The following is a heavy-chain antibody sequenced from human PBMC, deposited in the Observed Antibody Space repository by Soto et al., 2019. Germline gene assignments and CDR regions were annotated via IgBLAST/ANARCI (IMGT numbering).Heavy chain of an antibody. CDR3: ARVSAGIYFEY. D-gene: IGHD3-10*01. Sequence: EVQLVESGGGLVKPGGSLRLSCAASGFTFSGYSMNWVSQAPGKGLEWVSSISSTSIYIYYADSVKGRFTISRDNAKSSLNLQMNSLRAEDTAVYYCARVSAGIYFEYWGQGTLVTVSS. CDR2: ISSTSIYI. J-gene: IGHJ4*02. CDR1: GFTFSGYS. V-gene: IGHV3-21*01.